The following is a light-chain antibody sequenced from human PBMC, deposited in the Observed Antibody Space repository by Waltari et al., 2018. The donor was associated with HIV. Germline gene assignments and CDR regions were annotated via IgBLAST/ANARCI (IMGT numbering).Light chain of an antibody. CDR2: KTS. CDR1: QSISTW. CDR3: QQYHSYSLT. V-gene: IGKV1-5*03. J-gene: IGKJ5*01. Sequence: DIQMTQSPSTLSASVGDRVTITCRSSQSISTWLAWYQQQPGRAPKLLIYKTSSLHSGVPSRFSGSGSGTEFSLTISSLQPDDFTTYYCQQYHSYSLTFDQGTRLEMK.